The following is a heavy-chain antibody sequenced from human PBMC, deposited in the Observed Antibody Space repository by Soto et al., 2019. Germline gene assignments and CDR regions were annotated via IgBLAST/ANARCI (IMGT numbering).Heavy chain of an antibody. V-gene: IGHV6-1*01. Sequence: SQTLSLTCAISGDSVSSNSAAWNWIRRSPSRGLEWLGRTYYRSKWYNDYAVSVKSRTTINPDTSKNQFSLQLNSVTPEDTAVYYCARVGRVAGTGIDYWGQGTLVTVSS. CDR1: GDSVSSNSAA. D-gene: IGHD6-19*01. CDR2: TYYRSKWYN. J-gene: IGHJ4*02. CDR3: ARVGRVAGTGIDY.